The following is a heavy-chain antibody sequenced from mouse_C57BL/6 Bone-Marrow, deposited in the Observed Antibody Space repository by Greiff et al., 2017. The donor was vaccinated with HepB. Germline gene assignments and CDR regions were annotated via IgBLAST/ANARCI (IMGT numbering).Heavy chain of an antibody. Sequence: EVKVVESGGGLVKPGGSLKLSCAASGFTFSSYAMSWVRQTPEKRLEWVATISDGGSYTYYPDNVKGRFTISRDNAKNNLYLQMSHLKSEDTAMYYCARDRPITTVVAYYAMDYWGEGTSVTVSS. CDR2: ISDGGSYT. CDR1: GFTFSSYA. J-gene: IGHJ4*01. CDR3: ARDRPITTVVAYYAMDY. D-gene: IGHD1-1*01. V-gene: IGHV5-4*01.